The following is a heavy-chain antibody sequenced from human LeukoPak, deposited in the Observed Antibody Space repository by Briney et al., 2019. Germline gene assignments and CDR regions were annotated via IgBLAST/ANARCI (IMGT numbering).Heavy chain of an antibody. CDR1: GFTLSTYY. D-gene: IGHD6-6*01. CDR2: INGSSSYI. Sequence: PRGSLRLSCAASGFTLSTYYMNWVPPAPGEGLEWVSFINGSSSYIYNTSSVKSRVTISRDNAKNSLFLQMNSLRDEDTALYYCASGFSSSPDFDYWGQGSLVTVSS. J-gene: IGHJ4*02. V-gene: IGHV3-21*01. CDR3: ASGFSSSPDFDY.